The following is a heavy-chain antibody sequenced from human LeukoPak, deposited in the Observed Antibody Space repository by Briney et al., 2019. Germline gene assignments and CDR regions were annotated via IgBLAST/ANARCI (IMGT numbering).Heavy chain of an antibody. CDR2: ISSSSSYI. J-gene: IGHJ6*02. Sequence: AGGSLRLSCAASGFTFSSYSMNWVRQAPGKGLEWVSYISSSSSYIYYADSVKGRFAISRDNAKNSLYLQMNSLRAEDTAVYYCARGLATTDYYYYYGMDVWGQGTTVTVSS. CDR1: GFTFSSYS. CDR3: ARGLATTDYYYYYGMDV. D-gene: IGHD1-1*01. V-gene: IGHV3-21*01.